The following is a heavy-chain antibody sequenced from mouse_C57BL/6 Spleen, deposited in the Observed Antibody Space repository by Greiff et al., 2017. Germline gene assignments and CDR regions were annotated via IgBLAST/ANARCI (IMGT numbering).Heavy chain of an antibody. Sequence: VQLQQPGAELVMPGASVKLSCKASGYTFTSYWMHWVKQRPGQGLEWIGEIDPSDSYTNYNQKFKGKSTLTVDKSSSTAYMQLGSLTSEDSAVYYCARCDYGSSPHYWGQGTTLTVSS. V-gene: IGHV1-69*01. CDR3: ARCDYGSSPHY. D-gene: IGHD1-1*01. CDR2: IDPSDSYT. J-gene: IGHJ2*01. CDR1: GYTFTSYW.